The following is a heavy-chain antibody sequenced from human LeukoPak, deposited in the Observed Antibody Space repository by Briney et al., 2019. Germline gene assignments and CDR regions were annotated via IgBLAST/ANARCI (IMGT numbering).Heavy chain of an antibody. V-gene: IGHV4-59*12. J-gene: IGHJ4*02. Sequence: SETLSLTCTVSGGSISSYYWSWIRQPPGKGLEWIGYIYYSGSTNYNPSLKSRVTISVDTSKNQFSLKLSSVTAADTAVYYCARVRRYYDSRGLDYWGQGTLVTVSS. CDR1: GGSISSYY. D-gene: IGHD3-22*01. CDR2: IYYSGST. CDR3: ARVRRYYDSRGLDY.